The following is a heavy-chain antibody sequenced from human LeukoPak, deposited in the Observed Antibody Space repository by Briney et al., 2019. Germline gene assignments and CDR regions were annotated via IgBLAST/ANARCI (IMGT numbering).Heavy chain of an antibody. Sequence: ASVKVSCKASGYRFTNYGVSWVRQAPGQGLEWMGWISAYNGNTKYAQNLQGRVTMTRNTSISTAYMELSSLRSEDTAVYYCARDPNPPAFDIWGQGTMVTVSS. V-gene: IGHV1-18*01. CDR3: ARDPNPPAFDI. CDR1: GYRFTNYG. CDR2: ISAYNGNT. J-gene: IGHJ3*02.